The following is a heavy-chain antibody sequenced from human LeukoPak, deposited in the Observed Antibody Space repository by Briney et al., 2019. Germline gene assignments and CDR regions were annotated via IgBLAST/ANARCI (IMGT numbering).Heavy chain of an antibody. CDR3: AKLGYCSSTSCYEVGY. CDR2: IRYDGSNK. V-gene: IGHV3-30*02. CDR1: GFIFSDYG. D-gene: IGHD2-2*01. Sequence: GGSLRLSCAASGFIFSDYGMHWVRQAPGKGLEWVAFIRYDGSNKYYADSVKGRFTISRDNSKNTLYLQMNSLRAEDTAVYYCAKLGYCSSTSCYEVGYWGQGTLVTVSS. J-gene: IGHJ4*02.